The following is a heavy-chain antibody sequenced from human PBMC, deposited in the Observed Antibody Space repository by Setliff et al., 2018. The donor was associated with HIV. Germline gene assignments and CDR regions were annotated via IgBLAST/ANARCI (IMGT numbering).Heavy chain of an antibody. D-gene: IGHD1-26*01. CDR1: GFTFTNYE. J-gene: IGHJ4*02. Sequence: PGGSLRLSCAASGFTFTNYEMNWVRQAPGKGLEWVSYISSSVSTISYADSVKGRFTISRDNAKNSLYLQMNSLRAEDTAVYYCARDPIEGYPDYFDYWGQGTLVTVSS. CDR2: ISSSVSTI. CDR3: ARDPIEGYPDYFDY. V-gene: IGHV3-48*03.